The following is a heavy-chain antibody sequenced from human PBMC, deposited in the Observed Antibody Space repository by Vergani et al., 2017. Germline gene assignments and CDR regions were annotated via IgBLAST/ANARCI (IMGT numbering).Heavy chain of an antibody. Sequence: QVQLQESGPGLVKPSETLSLTCTVSGGSISSYYWSWIRQPPGKGLEWIGYIYYSGSTNYNPSLKSRVTISVDTSKNQFSLKLSSVTAADTAVYYCARGDAEFDPGGQGTLVTVSS. CDR3: ARGDAEFDP. CDR2: IYYSGST. CDR1: GGSISSYY. J-gene: IGHJ5*02. V-gene: IGHV4-59*01.